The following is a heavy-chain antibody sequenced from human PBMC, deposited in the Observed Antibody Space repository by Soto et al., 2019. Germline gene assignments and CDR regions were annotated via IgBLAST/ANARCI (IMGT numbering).Heavy chain of an antibody. J-gene: IGHJ6*02. V-gene: IGHV3-66*01. CDR2: IYSGGST. CDR1: GFTVSSNY. CDR3: ARPEAPGYYYYGMDV. D-gene: IGHD6-6*01. Sequence: EVQLVESGGGLVQPGGSLRLSCAASGFTVSSNYMSWVRQAPGKGLEWVSVIYSGGSTYYADSVKGRFTTSRDNSKSTLYLQMTSLRAEDTAVYYCARPEAPGYYYYGMDVWGQGTTVTVSS.